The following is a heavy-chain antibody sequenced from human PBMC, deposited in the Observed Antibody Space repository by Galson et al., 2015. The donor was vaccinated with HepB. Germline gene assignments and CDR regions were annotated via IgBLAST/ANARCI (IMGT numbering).Heavy chain of an antibody. D-gene: IGHD3-16*01. Sequence: SVKVSCKASGFTFTSPAMQWVRQARGQRLEWIGWIVVGSGNTNYAQKFQERVTITRDMSTSTAYMELSSLRSEDTAVYYCAAGALPMITFGGAYGDAFDIWCQGTMVTVSS. V-gene: IGHV1-58*02. CDR1: GFTFTSPA. CDR3: AAGALPMITFGGAYGDAFDI. J-gene: IGHJ3*02. CDR2: IVVGSGNT.